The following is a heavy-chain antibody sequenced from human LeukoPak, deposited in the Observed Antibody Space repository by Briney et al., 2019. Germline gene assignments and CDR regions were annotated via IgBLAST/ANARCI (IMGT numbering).Heavy chain of an antibody. J-gene: IGHJ3*02. Sequence: GESLKISCKGSGYRITSYWIGWVRQMPGKGLEWMGIIYPGDSDTRYSPSFQGQVTIPADKSFSTAYLQWSGLKASDTAMYYCARLGGDYYDSSGYSPVGAFDIWGQGTMVTVSS. CDR3: ARLGGDYYDSSGYSPVGAFDI. CDR2: IYPGDSDT. V-gene: IGHV5-51*01. CDR1: GYRITSYW. D-gene: IGHD3-22*01.